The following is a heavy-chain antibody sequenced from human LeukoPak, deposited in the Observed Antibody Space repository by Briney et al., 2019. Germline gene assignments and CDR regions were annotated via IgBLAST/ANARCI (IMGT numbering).Heavy chain of an antibody. V-gene: IGHV1-18*01. CDR1: GYNFTNYG. D-gene: IGHD3-10*01. CDR3: ARAPSFGDYGGDF. CDR2: ISAYSGDT. J-gene: IGHJ4*02. Sequence: GASVTVSCEASGYNFTNYGITWVRQAPGQGLQWMGWISAYSGDTKCAHNVQGRVTLSTDISTRTAYMELRSLTSDDTATYFCARAPSFGDYGGDFWGQGTLVTVSS.